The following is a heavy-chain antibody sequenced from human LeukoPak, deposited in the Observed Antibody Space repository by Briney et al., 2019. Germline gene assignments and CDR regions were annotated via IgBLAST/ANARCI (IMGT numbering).Heavy chain of an antibody. CDR3: AREEAAAGPFDY. Sequence: PSETLSLTCIVSGGSISSYYWSWIRQPPGKGLEWIGYIYYSGNTNYNPSLKSRVTISVDTSKNQFSLKLSSVTAADTAVYYCAREEAAAGPFDYWGQGTLVTVSS. V-gene: IGHV4-59*01. J-gene: IGHJ4*02. D-gene: IGHD6-13*01. CDR1: GGSISSYY. CDR2: IYYSGNT.